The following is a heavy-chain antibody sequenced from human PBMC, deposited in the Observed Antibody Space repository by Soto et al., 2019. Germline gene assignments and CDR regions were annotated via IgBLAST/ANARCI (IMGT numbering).Heavy chain of an antibody. D-gene: IGHD3-10*01. CDR3: ATESGGRGYRASFSYGMDV. CDR2: TVSMLGAT. V-gene: IGHV1-69*11. Sequence: QVQLLQSGVEVKKPGSSVKVSCKGSGGSLRKYAVSWLRQAPGQGLEWIGGTVSMLGATTYAQTFQGRVTVTADGSTNPVNMELSSLTSKDTAIYFCATESGGRGYRASFSYGMDVWGQGTTVTVSS. CDR1: GGSLRKYA. J-gene: IGHJ6*02.